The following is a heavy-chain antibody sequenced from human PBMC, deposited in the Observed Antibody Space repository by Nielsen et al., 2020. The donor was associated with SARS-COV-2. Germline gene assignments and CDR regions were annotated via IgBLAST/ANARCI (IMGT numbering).Heavy chain of an antibody. CDR3: ARGIAVAGLYYYYGMDV. J-gene: IGHJ6*02. CDR1: GGSISSSNW. V-gene: IGHV4-4*02. CDR2: IYHSGST. Sequence: GSLRLSCAVSGGSISSSNWWSWVRQPPGKGLEWIGEIYHSGSTNYNPSLKSRVTISVDKSKNQFSLKLSSVTAADTAVYYCARGIAVAGLYYYYGMDVWGQGTTVTVSS. D-gene: IGHD6-19*01.